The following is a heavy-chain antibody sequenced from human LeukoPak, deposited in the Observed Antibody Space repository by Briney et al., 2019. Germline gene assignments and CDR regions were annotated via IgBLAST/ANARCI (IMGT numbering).Heavy chain of an antibody. CDR1: GDSVSSNSAA. Sequence: SQTPSLTCAISGDSVSSNSAAWNWIRQSPSRGLEWLGRTYYGSKWYNDYAVSVKSRITITPDTSKNQLSLQLNSVTPEDTAVYYCARATALVDNYAMDVWGQGTTVTVSS. D-gene: IGHD5-12*01. J-gene: IGHJ6*02. CDR2: TYYGSKWYN. V-gene: IGHV6-1*01. CDR3: ARATALVDNYAMDV.